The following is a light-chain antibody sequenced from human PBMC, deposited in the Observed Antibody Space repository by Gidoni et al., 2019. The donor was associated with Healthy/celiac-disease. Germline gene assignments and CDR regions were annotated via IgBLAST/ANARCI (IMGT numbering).Light chain of an antibody. CDR2: AAC. CDR3: LQDYNYPLT. CDR1: QGIRND. J-gene: IGKJ4*01. V-gene: IGKV1-6*01. Sequence: AIQMSQSPSSLSASVGDRVTITCRASQGIRNDLGWYQQKPGKAPKLLIYAACSLQSGVPSRFSGSGSGTDFTLTISSLQPEDFATYYCLQDYNYPLTFGGGTKVEIK.